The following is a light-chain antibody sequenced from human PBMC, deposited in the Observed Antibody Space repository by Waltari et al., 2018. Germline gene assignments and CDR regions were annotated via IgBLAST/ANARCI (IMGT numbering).Light chain of an antibody. Sequence: EIVMTQSPAIMSVSPGERATLSCRASQSVSSNLAWYQQKPGQAPRLLIYGASTMATGIPARFSGSGSGTEFTLSISSLQSEDFAVYYCQQYNNWPPLTFGGGTKVETK. J-gene: IGKJ4*01. CDR3: QQYNNWPPLT. CDR1: QSVSSN. V-gene: IGKV3-15*01. CDR2: GAS.